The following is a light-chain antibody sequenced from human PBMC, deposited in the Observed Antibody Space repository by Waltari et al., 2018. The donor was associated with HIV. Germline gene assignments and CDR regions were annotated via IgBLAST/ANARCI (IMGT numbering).Light chain of an antibody. CDR2: EVS. CDR3: MSYISSATPE. V-gene: IGLV2-14*01. CDR1: SSDLDNFKS. Sequence: QSALTQPAPVSGSPGQSITISCTGTSSDLDNFKSVSWYQHHPGKAPKVIIYEVSKRPSGVSYRFSGSKSGHTASLTISGLQAEDEADYFCMSYISSATPEFGGGTKLTVL. J-gene: IGLJ3*02.